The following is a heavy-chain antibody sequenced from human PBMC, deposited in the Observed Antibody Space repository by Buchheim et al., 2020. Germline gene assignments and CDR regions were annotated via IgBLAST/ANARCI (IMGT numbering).Heavy chain of an antibody. J-gene: IGHJ4*02. CDR3: AKDNSSWYSDFDY. V-gene: IGHV3-30*18. CDR1: GFTFSSYG. Sequence: QVQLVESGGGVVQPGRSLRLSCAASGFTFSSYGMHWVRQAPGKGLEWVAVISYDGSNKYYADSVKGRFTISRDNSKNKLYLRMNSLRAEDTAVYYCAKDNSSWYSDFDYWGQG. CDR2: ISYDGSNK. D-gene: IGHD2-15*01.